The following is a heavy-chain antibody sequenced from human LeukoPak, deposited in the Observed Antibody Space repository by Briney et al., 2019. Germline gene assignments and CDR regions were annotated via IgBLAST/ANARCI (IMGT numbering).Heavy chain of an antibody. V-gene: IGHV3-7*03. Sequence: GGSLRLSCAASGFSFSSYWMSWVRQAPGKGLAWVANIKQDGSEKYYVDSVKGRFTISRDNAKNSLYLQMNSLRAEDTAVYYCARTPSPYDSSGYYPYWGQGTLVTVSS. CDR2: IKQDGSEK. CDR3: ARTPSPYDSSGYYPY. D-gene: IGHD3-22*01. CDR1: GFSFSSYW. J-gene: IGHJ4*02.